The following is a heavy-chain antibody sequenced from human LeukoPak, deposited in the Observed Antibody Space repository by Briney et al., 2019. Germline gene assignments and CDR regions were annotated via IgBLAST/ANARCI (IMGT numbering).Heavy chain of an antibody. CDR3: VFGTWIQLWKFDY. D-gene: IGHD5-18*01. Sequence: GASVKVSCKASGYTFTSYGISWARQAPGQGLEWMGWISAYNGNTNYAQKLQSRVTMTTDTSTSTAYMELRSLRSDDTAVYYCVFGTWIQLWKFDYWGQGTLVTVSS. CDR1: GYTFTSYG. J-gene: IGHJ4*02. V-gene: IGHV1-18*01. CDR2: ISAYNGNT.